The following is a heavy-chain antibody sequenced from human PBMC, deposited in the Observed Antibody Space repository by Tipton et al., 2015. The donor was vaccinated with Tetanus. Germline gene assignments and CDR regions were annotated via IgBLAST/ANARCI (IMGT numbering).Heavy chain of an antibody. J-gene: IGHJ4*02. D-gene: IGHD4-17*01. CDR2: ISYSGST. CDR1: GGSLSTFY. CDR3: ARDFPYGDYVGGFDY. V-gene: IGHV4-59*01. Sequence: TLSLTCTVSGGSLSTFYWTWIRQPPGKGLEWIGYISYSGSTKYNPSLKSRLTMSVDTSKNQFSLKLRSVTAADTAVYYCARDFPYGDYVGGFDYWGQGTLVTVSS.